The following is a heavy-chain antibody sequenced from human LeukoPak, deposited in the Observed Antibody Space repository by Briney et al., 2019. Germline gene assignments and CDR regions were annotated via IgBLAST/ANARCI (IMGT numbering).Heavy chain of an antibody. CDR3: ARASYCSGGSCAYGYFDY. Sequence: SVRVSSMASGGTFTIYAISSVRPTPGRGLEWVGGIIPIFGTANYAQKFQGRVTITTDESTSTAYMELSSLRSEDTAVYYCARASYCSGGSCAYGYFDYWGQGTLVTVSS. V-gene: IGHV1-69*05. CDR2: IIPIFGTA. J-gene: IGHJ4*02. CDR1: GGTFTIYA. D-gene: IGHD2-15*01.